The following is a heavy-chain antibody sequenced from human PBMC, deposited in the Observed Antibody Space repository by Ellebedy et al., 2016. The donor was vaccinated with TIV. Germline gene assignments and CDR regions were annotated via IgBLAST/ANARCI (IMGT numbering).Heavy chain of an antibody. V-gene: IGHV1-2*02. CDR3: ASVTFSSLSPFDY. CDR2: IYPSSGDT. J-gene: IGHJ4*02. D-gene: IGHD2-2*01. Sequence: AASVKVSCKASGYTFISYYLHWMRQAPGQGLEWMGWIYPSSGDTRYAQKFQGRVTMTRDTSISTGYMELNRLTSDDTATYYCASVTFSSLSPFDYWGQGTEVAVSS. CDR1: GYTFISYY.